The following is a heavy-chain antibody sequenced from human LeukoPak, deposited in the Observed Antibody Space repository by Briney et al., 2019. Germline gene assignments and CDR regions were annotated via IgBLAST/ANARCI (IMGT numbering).Heavy chain of an antibody. D-gene: IGHD1-26*01. CDR2: IYFSGSA. J-gene: IGHJ4*02. CDR1: GASLSRDDHY. Sequence: PSQTLSLTCTVSGASLSRDDHYWTWIRQPPGKGLEWIGYIYFSGSAYYNPSLNSRVSISLDTSKNQFSLTLNSVTAADTAIYYCASDLGWSPSLLEYWGQGILVTVSS. CDR3: ASDLGWSPSLLEY. V-gene: IGHV4-30-4*01.